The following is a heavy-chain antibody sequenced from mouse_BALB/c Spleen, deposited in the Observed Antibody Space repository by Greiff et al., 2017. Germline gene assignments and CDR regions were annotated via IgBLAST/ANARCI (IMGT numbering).Heavy chain of an antibody. Sequence: EVMLVESGGGLVQPGGSRKLSCAASGFTFSSFGMHWVRQAPEKGLEWVAYISSGSSTIYYADTVKGRFTISRDNPKNTLFLQMTSLRSEDTAMYYCARWGITTAHAMDYWGQGTSVTVSS. V-gene: IGHV5-17*02. CDR3: ARWGITTAHAMDY. J-gene: IGHJ4*01. CDR2: ISSGSSTI. CDR1: GFTFSSFG. D-gene: IGHD2-4*01.